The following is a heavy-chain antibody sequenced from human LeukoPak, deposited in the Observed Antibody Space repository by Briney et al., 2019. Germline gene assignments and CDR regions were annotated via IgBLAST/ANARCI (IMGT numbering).Heavy chain of an antibody. D-gene: IGHD3-9*01. CDR1: GYTFTSYG. V-gene: IGHV1-18*01. CDR2: ISAYNGNT. J-gene: IGHJ5*02. CDR3: ARDLGVLRYFDWLSWGFDP. Sequence: APVKVSCKASGYTFTSYGIIWVRQAPGQGLEWMGWISAYNGNTNYAQKLQGRVTMTTDTSTSTAYMELRSLRSDDTAVYYCARDLGVLRYFDWLSWGFDPWGQGTLATVSS.